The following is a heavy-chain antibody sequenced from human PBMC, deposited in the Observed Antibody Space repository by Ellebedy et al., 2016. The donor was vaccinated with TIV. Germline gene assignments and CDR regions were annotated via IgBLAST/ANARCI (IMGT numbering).Heavy chain of an antibody. Sequence: MPSETLSLTCTVSGGSISSSSYYWGWIRQPPGKGLEWIGSIYYSGSTYYNPSLKSRVTISVDTSKNQFSLKLSSVTAADTAVYYCARSELGFLVYWGQGTLVTVSS. CDR2: IYYSGST. V-gene: IGHV4-39*01. J-gene: IGHJ4*02. D-gene: IGHD3-3*01. CDR1: GGSISSSSYY. CDR3: ARSELGFLVY.